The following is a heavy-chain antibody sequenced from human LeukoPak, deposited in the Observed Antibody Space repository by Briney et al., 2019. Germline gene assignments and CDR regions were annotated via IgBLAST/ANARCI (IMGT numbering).Heavy chain of an antibody. Sequence: GGSLRLSCAASGFTFSSYSMNWVREAPGKGLEWVSCISSSSSYIYYADSVKGRFTISRDNAKNSLYLQMNSLRAEDTAVYYCARLITMVRGVLTYYFDYWGQGTLVTVSS. CDR2: ISSSSSYI. J-gene: IGHJ4*02. V-gene: IGHV3-21*01. D-gene: IGHD3-10*01. CDR1: GFTFSSYS. CDR3: ARLITMVRGVLTYYFDY.